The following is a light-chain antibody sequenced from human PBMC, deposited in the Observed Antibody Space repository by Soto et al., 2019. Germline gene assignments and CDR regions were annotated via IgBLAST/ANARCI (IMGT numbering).Light chain of an antibody. J-gene: IGLJ2*01. CDR2: EVS. Sequence: QSALTQPPSASGSPGQSVTISCSGTSTDVSGYNFVSWYQQHPGKAPKLMIYEVSERPSGVPDRFSGSKSGNTASLTVSGLQTEDEADYYCSSYAGSNNFVVFGGGTKLTVL. CDR1: STDVSGYNF. V-gene: IGLV2-8*01. CDR3: SSYAGSNNFVV.